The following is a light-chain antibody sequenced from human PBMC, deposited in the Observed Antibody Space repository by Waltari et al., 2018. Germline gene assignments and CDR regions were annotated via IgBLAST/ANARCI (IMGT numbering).Light chain of an antibody. CDR1: QGINNY. CDR2: YAS. CDR3: HQYDNFPFT. Sequence: DIQMTQSPSSLSASVGDRVNIPCRASQGINNYLSWYQQKPGKAPKRLIYYASSLESGVPSRFSGSVSGTDYTLTISSLQPDDIATYYCHQYDNFPFTFGPGTKLDIK. V-gene: IGKV1-33*01. J-gene: IGKJ3*01.